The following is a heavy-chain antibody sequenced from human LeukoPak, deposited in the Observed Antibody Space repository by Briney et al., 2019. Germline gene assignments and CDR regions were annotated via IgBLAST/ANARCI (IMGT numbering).Heavy chain of an antibody. J-gene: IGHJ4*02. CDR3: AREGEGSTPD. V-gene: IGHV4-59*01. D-gene: IGHD3-16*01. CDR2: ICYSGST. Sequence: PSETLSLTCTVSGGSISSYYWSWIRQPPGKGLEWIGYICYSGSTNYNPSLKSRVTISVDTSKNQCSLKLSSVTAADTAVYYCAREGEGSTPDWGQGTLVTVSS. CDR1: GGSISSYY.